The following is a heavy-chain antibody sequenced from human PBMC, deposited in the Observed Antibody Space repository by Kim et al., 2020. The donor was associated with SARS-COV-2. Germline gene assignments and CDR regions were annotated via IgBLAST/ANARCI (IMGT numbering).Heavy chain of an antibody. CDR3: ARDGSDGSRLNWFDP. CDR2: INHSGST. D-gene: IGHD3-10*01. J-gene: IGHJ5*02. V-gene: IGHV4-34*01. CDR1: GGSFSGYY. Sequence: SETLSLTCAVYGGSFSGYYWSWIRQPPGKGLEWIGEINHSGSTNYNPSLKSRVTISVDTSKNQFSLKLSSVTAADTAVYYCARDGSDGSRLNWFDPWGQGTLVPVSS.